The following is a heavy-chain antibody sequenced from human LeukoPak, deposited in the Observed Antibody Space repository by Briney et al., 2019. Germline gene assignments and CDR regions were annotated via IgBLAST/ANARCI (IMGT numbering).Heavy chain of an antibody. CDR3: ATMYSSSGWFDP. CDR1: GGSISSYY. Sequence: SETLSLTCTVSGGSISSYYWSWIRPPPGKGLEWIGYIYYSGSTNYNPSLKSRVTISVDTSKNQFSLKLSSVTAADTAVYYCATMYSSSGWFDPWGQGTLVTVSS. CDR2: IYYSGST. J-gene: IGHJ5*02. V-gene: IGHV4-59*08. D-gene: IGHD6-6*01.